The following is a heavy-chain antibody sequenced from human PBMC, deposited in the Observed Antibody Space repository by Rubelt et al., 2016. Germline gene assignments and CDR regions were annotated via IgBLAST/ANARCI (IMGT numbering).Heavy chain of an antibody. Sequence: ADSVKGRFTISRDNSKNTLYLQMNSLRAGDTAVYYCAKERGVVVAAPFDPWGQGTLVTVSS. J-gene: IGHJ5*02. V-gene: IGHV3-23*01. D-gene: IGHD2-15*01. CDR3: AKERGVVVAAPFDP.